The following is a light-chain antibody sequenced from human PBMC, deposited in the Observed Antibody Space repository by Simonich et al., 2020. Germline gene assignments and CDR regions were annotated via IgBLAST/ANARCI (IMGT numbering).Light chain of an antibody. CDR3: QSYDSSNRV. J-gene: IGLJ3*02. CDR1: SGRIASNY. V-gene: IGLV6-57*03. Sequence: NFMLTQPHSVSESPGKTVNISCTRSSGRIASNYVQWYPQRPGSAPTTVFYEDNQRPSGVPDRFSGSIDSSSNSASLTISGLKTEDEADYYCQSYDSSNRVFGGGTKLTVL. CDR2: EDN.